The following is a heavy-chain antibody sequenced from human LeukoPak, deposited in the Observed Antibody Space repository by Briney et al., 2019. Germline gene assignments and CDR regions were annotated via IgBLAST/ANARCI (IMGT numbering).Heavy chain of an antibody. CDR3: AKDLVGISMVRGVIKPRDY. CDR2: ISGSGGST. D-gene: IGHD3-10*01. Sequence: PGGSLRLSCAASGFTFSSYAMSWVRQAPGKGLEWVSAISGSGGSTYYADPVKGRFTISRDNSKNTLYLQMNSLRAEDTAVYYCAKDLVGISMVRGVIKPRDYWGQGTLVTVSS. V-gene: IGHV3-23*01. CDR1: GFTFSSYA. J-gene: IGHJ4*02.